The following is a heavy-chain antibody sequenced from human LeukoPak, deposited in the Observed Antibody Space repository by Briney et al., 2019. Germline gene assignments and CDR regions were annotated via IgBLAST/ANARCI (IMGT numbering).Heavy chain of an antibody. Sequence: PGGSLRLSCAASGFTFSSYAMSWVRQAPGKGLEWVSAISGSGGSTYYADSVKGRFTISRDNSKNTLYLQMNSLRAEDTAVYYCATHPYYDFWSGYLYWGQGTLVTVSS. D-gene: IGHD3-3*01. CDR1: GFTFSSYA. CDR2: ISGSGGST. CDR3: ATHPYYDFWSGYLY. V-gene: IGHV3-23*01. J-gene: IGHJ4*02.